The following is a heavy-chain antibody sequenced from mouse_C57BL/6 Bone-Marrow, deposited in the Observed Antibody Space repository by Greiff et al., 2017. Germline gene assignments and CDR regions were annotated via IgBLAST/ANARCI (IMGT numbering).Heavy chain of an antibody. V-gene: IGHV1-62-2*01. CDR2: FYPGSGSI. J-gene: IGHJ2*01. D-gene: IGHD2-4*01. CDR3: ASHERYYDNEGYFDY. Sequence: VQLQQSGAELVKPGASVKLSCKASGYIFTEYTIHWVKQRSGQGLEWIGWFYPGSGSIKYNERFKDKATLTADKSSNTVYMELSRLTSEYSAVYFCASHERYYDNEGYFDYWGQGATLTVSS. CDR1: GYIFTEYT.